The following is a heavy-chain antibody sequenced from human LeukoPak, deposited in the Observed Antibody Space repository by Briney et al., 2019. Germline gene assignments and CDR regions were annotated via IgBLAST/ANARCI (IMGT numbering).Heavy chain of an antibody. CDR2: IKQDGGQK. CDR3: ARGGLGGFDY. J-gene: IGHJ4*02. V-gene: IGHV3-7*04. D-gene: IGHD3-3*01. CDR1: GFTFSSYW. Sequence: PGGSLRLSCAASGFTFSSYWMSWVRQAPGKGLEWVANIKQDGGQKDFAVSVKGRFTISRDNAKNSLYLQMNSLRAEDTAVYYCARGGLGGFDYRGQGTLVTVAS.